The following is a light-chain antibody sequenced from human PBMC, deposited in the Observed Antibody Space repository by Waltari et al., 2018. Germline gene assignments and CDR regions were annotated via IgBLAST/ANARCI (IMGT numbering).Light chain of an antibody. CDR1: SSDVGAHPGS. V-gene: IGLV2-14*03. CDR3: TSYTIRSTYA. Sequence: QYALTQPASVSGSPGQSITISCTGTSSDVGAHPGSVSWYQQHPGRSPKLIIYDVSQPPSGVATRFSGSKSANTAYTASLTISGLQAEDEADYYCTSYTIRSTYAFGPGTKVIVL. CDR2: DVS. J-gene: IGLJ1*01.